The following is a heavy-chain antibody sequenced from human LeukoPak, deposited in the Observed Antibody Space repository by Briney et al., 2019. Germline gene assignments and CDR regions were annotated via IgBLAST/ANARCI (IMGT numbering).Heavy chain of an antibody. CDR1: GGSITTTNF. CDR3: SRESGPYCPFGH. Sequence: SSETLSLPCGVSGGSITTTNFWSWVRQPPGGGLEWIVEISLRGRTQYNPSLKSRVNISIDKSKSHLALSLASVTAADTAVYYCSRESGPYCPFGHWGQGTLVAVTS. D-gene: IGHD1-26*01. V-gene: IGHV4-4*02. CDR2: ISLRGRT. J-gene: IGHJ5*02.